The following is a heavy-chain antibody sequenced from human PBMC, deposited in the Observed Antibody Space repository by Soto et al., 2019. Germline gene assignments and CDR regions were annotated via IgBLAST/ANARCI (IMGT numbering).Heavy chain of an antibody. CDR2: ISVYNGHT. J-gene: IGHJ4*02. CDR3: ARCDFGDYVPPRDH. CDR1: GYTFSSYG. Sequence: QVHLMQSGAEVKSPGASVRVSCKASGYTFSSYGVSWVRQAPGQGLEFMGWISVYNGHTNYAQKFQGRVTMTTDTSTSTAYMELRSLRSADTAVYFCARCDFGDYVPPRDHWGQGTLVTVSA. D-gene: IGHD4-17*01. V-gene: IGHV1-18*01.